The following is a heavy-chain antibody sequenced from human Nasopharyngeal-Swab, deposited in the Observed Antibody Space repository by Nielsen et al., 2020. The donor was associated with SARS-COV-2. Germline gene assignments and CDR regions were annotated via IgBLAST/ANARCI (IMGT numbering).Heavy chain of an antibody. Sequence: GGSLRLSCAASGFTFSSYGMHWVRQAPGKGLEWVAVIWYDGSNKYYADSVKGRFTISRDNSKNPLYLQMNSLRAEDTAVYYCARDFGAYYDSSGTDYWGQGTLVTVSS. CDR3: ARDFGAYYDSSGTDY. CDR2: IWYDGSNK. V-gene: IGHV3-33*08. CDR1: GFTFSSYG. D-gene: IGHD3-22*01. J-gene: IGHJ4*02.